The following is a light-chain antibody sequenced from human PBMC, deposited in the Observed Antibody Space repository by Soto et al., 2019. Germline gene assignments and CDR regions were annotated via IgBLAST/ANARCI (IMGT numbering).Light chain of an antibody. CDR1: SSNIGSNY. Sequence: QSVLTQPPSASGTPGQRVTISWSGSSSNIGSNYVCWYQHLPGTAPKLHIYSNNQRPSWVPDRFSGSKSGTSASLAISGLRSEDEADYYCATWDDSLSGHYVFGTGTKLTVL. J-gene: IGLJ1*01. CDR2: SNN. V-gene: IGLV1-47*02. CDR3: ATWDDSLSGHYV.